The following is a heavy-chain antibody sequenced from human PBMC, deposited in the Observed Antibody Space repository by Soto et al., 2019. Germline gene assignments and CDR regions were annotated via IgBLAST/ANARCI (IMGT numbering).Heavy chain of an antibody. CDR2: IYYSGST. D-gene: IGHD3-16*01. CDR3: ARHLVYDYIWGSYEATFHY. CDR1: GGSISSSSYY. V-gene: IGHV4-39*01. J-gene: IGHJ4*02. Sequence: PSETLSLTCTVSGGSISSSSYYWGWIRQPPGKGLEWIGSIYYSGSTYYNPSLKSRVTISVDTSKNQFSLKLSSVTAADTAVYYCARHLVYDYIWGSYEATFHYWGQGTLVTVSS.